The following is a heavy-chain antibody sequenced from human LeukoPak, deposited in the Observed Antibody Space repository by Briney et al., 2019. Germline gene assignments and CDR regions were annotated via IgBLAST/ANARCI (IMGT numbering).Heavy chain of an antibody. Sequence: SETLSLTCTVSGYSISSGYYWGWIRQPPGKGLEWIGSIYHSGSTYYNPSLKSRVTISVDTSKNQFSLKLSSVTAADTAVYYCARAPGVTMVRGVDFDYWGQGTLVTVSS. CDR2: IYHSGST. CDR1: GYSISSGYY. D-gene: IGHD3-10*01. J-gene: IGHJ4*02. V-gene: IGHV4-38-2*02. CDR3: ARAPGVTMVRGVDFDY.